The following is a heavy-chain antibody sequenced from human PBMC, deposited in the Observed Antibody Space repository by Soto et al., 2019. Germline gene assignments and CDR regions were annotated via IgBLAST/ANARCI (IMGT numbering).Heavy chain of an antibody. V-gene: IGHV3-49*04. CDR2: IRSKAYGGTT. CDR1: GFTFGDYA. J-gene: IGHJ1*01. D-gene: IGHD3-9*01. CDR3: TRAGRYFDWLLPHAEYFQH. Sequence: SGGSLRLSCTASGFTFGDYAMSWVRQAPGKGLEWVGFIRSKAYGGTTEYAASVKGRFTISRDDSKSIAYLQMNSLKTEDTAVYYCTRAGRYFDWLLPHAEYFQHWGQGTLVIFSS.